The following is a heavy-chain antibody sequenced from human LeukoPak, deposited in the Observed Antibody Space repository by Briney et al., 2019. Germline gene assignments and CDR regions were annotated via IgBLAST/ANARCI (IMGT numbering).Heavy chain of an antibody. CDR3: ARDPTYYLRYGYFDS. V-gene: IGHV3-23*01. J-gene: IGHJ4*02. D-gene: IGHD1-26*01. CDR2: ISGSGSNT. Sequence: GGSLRLSCAASGFTFYNYAVSWVRQAPGKGLEWVSTISGSGSNTYYADSVRGRFTISRDNANNVLYLQMNSLRAEDTAVYYCARDPTYYLRYGYFDSWGQGTLVTVSS. CDR1: GFTFYNYA.